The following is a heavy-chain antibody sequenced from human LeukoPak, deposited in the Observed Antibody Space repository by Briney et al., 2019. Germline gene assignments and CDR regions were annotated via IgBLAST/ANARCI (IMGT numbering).Heavy chain of an antibody. J-gene: IGHJ6*02. CDR2: IGYDGSFK. D-gene: IGHD6-13*01. Sequence: PGRSLKLSCAASGFTFSNYTMHWVRQAPGKGLEWEATIGYDGSFKYYADSVKGRFTISRDNSKNTLYLQMNSLRAEDTAVYYCARVYSSSYYGMDVWDQGTTVTVSS. CDR3: ARVYSSSYYGMDV. V-gene: IGHV3-30-3*01. CDR1: GFTFSNYT.